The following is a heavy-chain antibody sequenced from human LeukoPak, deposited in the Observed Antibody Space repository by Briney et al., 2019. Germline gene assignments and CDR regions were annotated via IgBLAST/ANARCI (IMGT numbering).Heavy chain of an antibody. CDR1: GGTFSSYA. J-gene: IGHJ4*02. Sequence: ASVKVSCKASGGTFSSYAISWVRQAPGQGLEWMGRIIPILGIANYAQKFQGRVTITADKSSTAYMELSSLRSEDTAVYYCASTVVVTAIPDYWGQGTQVTVSS. D-gene: IGHD2-21*02. CDR2: IIPILGIA. V-gene: IGHV1-69*04. CDR3: ASTVVVTAIPDY.